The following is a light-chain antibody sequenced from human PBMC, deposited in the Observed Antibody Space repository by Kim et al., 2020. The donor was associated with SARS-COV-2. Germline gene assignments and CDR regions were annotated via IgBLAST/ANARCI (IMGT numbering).Light chain of an antibody. CDR1: RGSIDDNY. Sequence: KTVTSSCNRSRGSIDDNYVQWYQQRPGGVPTTVIYEDDQRPSGVSDRFSGSIDNSSNSASLTISGLRTEDEADYYCQSYNRDNVLFGGGTQLTVL. J-gene: IGLJ2*01. V-gene: IGLV6-57*03. CDR2: EDD. CDR3: QSYNRDNVL.